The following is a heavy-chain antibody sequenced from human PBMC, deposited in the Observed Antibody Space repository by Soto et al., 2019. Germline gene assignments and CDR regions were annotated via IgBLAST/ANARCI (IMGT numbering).Heavy chain of an antibody. Sequence: QVQLVQSGAEVKKPGASVKVSCKASGYTFTSYVISWVRQAPGQGLEWMGWISAYNGNTNYAQKLHGRFTMTTETSASTAYMELRTLRADDTAVYSCARVGSALEYWGHVTLVTVSS. D-gene: IGHD3-10*01. CDR2: ISAYNGNT. V-gene: IGHV1-18*01. CDR1: GYTFTSYV. J-gene: IGHJ4*01. CDR3: ARVGSALEY.